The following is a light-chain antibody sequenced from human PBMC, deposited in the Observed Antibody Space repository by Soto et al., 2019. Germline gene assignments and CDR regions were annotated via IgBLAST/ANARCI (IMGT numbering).Light chain of an antibody. CDR2: GNS. CDR3: QSYDSSLNSVL. V-gene: IGLV1-40*01. Sequence: QSVLMQPPSVSGAPGQSVTISCTGTSSNIGANYDVHWYQQVPGTAPKLLFYGNSQRPSGVPDRFSGSRFGSSASLAINGLQPEDEADYYCQSYDSSLNSVLFGGGTQLTVL. J-gene: IGLJ2*01. CDR1: SSNIGANYD.